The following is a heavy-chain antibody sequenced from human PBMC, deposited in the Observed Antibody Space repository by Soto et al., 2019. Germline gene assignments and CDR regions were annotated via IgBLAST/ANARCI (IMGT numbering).Heavy chain of an antibody. V-gene: IGHV4-31*03. J-gene: IGHJ4*02. CDR3: ARGVLVPAAHLDY. CDR2: IYYSGST. CDR1: GGSISSGGYY. D-gene: IGHD2-2*01. Sequence: QVQLQESGPGLVKPSQTLSLTCTVSGGSISSGGYYWSWIRQHPGKGLEWIGYIYYSGSTYYNPSRKSRVTISVDTSKNQFSLKLSSVTAADTSVYYCARGVLVPAAHLDYWGQGTLVTVSS.